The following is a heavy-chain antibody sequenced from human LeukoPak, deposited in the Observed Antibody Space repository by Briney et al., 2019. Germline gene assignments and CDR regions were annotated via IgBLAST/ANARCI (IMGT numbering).Heavy chain of an antibody. J-gene: IGHJ4*02. CDR2: IYYRGSP. CDR3: ARAYYCDSNRLDY. V-gene: IGHV4-31*03. D-gene: IGHD3-22*01. CDR1: GGSISSGGYS. Sequence: SETLSLTCTVSGGSISSGGYSWSWIRQHPGKGLEWLGYIYYRGSPYHNPSLKSRVTISVDTSKNQFSLKLSSVTATDTAVYYCARAYYCDSNRLDYWGQGTLVTVSS.